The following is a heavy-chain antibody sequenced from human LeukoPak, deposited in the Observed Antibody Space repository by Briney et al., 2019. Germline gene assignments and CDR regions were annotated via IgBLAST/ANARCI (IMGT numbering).Heavy chain of an antibody. V-gene: IGHV3-74*01. J-gene: IGHJ4*02. D-gene: IGHD3-22*01. CDR3: AKDDRDYYDSSGYYGY. Sequence: PGGSLRLSCAASGFTFSSYWMHWVRQAPGKGLVWVSRINSDGSSTSYADSVKGRFTISRDNAKNTLYLQMNSLRAEDTAVYYCAKDDRDYYDSSGYYGYWGQGTLATVSS. CDR1: GFTFSSYW. CDR2: INSDGSST.